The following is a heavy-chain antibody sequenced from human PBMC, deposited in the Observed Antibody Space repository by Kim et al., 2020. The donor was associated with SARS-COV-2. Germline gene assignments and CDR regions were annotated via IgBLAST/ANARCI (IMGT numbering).Heavy chain of an antibody. CDR1: GGSFSAYY. CDR3: ARGLPVPTFYYYYGMDV. V-gene: IGHV4-34*01. Sequence: SETLSLTCAVYGGSFSAYYWSWIRQPPGKGLEWIGEINHSGSTNYNPSLKSRVTISVDTSKNQFSLKLSSVTAADTAVYYCARGLPVPTFYYYYGMDVWG. D-gene: IGHD1-1*01. CDR2: INHSGST. J-gene: IGHJ6*01.